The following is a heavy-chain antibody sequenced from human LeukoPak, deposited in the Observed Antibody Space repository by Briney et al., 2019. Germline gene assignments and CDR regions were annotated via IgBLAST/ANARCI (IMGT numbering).Heavy chain of an antibody. D-gene: IGHD3-22*01. CDR2: LQHSGST. CDR3: ARDTRYYDASGYYYFDY. CDR1: GASMRSYD. J-gene: IGHJ4*02. V-gene: IGHV4-59*01. Sequence: SEALSLTCTVPGASMRSYDWNWIRQSPGKGIEWIGWLQHSGSTNYSPSLKSRVTISVDTSKNQLSLKLSSVTAADTAVYYCARDTRYYDASGYYYFDYWGQGMLVTVSS.